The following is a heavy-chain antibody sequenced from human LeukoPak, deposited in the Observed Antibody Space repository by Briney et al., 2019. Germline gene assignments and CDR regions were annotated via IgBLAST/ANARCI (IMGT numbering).Heavy chain of an antibody. J-gene: IGHJ4*02. Sequence: SVKVSCKASGGTFSSYAISWVRQAPGQGLEWMGRIIPILGIANYAQKFQGRVTITADKSTSTAYMELSSLRSEDTAVYYCARERRTMIVVAHRWYFDYWGQGTLVTVCS. CDR1: GGTFSSYA. V-gene: IGHV1-69*04. CDR3: ARERRTMIVVAHRWYFDY. CDR2: IIPILGIA. D-gene: IGHD3-22*01.